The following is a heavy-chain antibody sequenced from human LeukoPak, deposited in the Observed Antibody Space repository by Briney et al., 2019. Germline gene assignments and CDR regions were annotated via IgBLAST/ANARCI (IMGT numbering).Heavy chain of an antibody. CDR1: GFVFNDYA. J-gene: IGHJ4*02. Sequence: GGSLRLSCAASGFVFNDYAMHWVRQAPGKGLEWVSGISYNSANMGYADSVKGRFTISRDKDTNSLYLQMNSLRIEDTAFYYCVKAIEYGAGYYFDQWGQGTLVTVSS. CDR2: ISYNSANM. V-gene: IGHV3-9*01. CDR3: VKAIEYGAGYYFDQ. D-gene: IGHD4-17*01.